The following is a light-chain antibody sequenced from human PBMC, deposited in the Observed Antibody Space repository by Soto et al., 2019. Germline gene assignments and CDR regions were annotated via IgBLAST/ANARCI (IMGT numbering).Light chain of an antibody. CDR3: QQRSNWPT. CDR2: DAS. V-gene: IGKV3-11*01. Sequence: EIVLTQSPATLSLSPGERATLSCRASQSVNSYLAWYQQKPGQAPRLLIYDASNRATGIPARFSGSGSGTDFPLTISSLAPEDFAVYYCQQRSNWPTFGQGTKLEIK. J-gene: IGKJ2*01. CDR1: QSVNSY.